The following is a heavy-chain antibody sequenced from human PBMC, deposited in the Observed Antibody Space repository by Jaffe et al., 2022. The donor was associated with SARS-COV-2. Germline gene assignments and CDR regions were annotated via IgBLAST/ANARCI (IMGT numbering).Heavy chain of an antibody. V-gene: IGHV3-7*01. J-gene: IGHJ4*02. Sequence: EVQLVESGGNLVQPGGSLRLSCAASGFTFSTYWMSWVRQAPGKGLEWVAGINPDGSDKYYVDSVKGRFTISRDNAKSSLYLQMNSLRAEDTAVYYCARTLRHWPFDYWGQGTLVTVSS. CDR3: ARTLRHWPFDY. CDR2: INPDGSDK. D-gene: IGHD4-17*01. CDR1: GFTFSTYW.